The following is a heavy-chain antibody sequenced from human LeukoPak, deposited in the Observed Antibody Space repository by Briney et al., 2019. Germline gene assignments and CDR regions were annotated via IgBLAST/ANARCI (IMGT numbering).Heavy chain of an antibody. V-gene: IGHV3-23*01. Sequence: GGSLRLSCAASGFTFSSYAMSWVRQAPGKGLEWVSAISGSGGSTYYADSVEGRFTISRDNSKNTLYLQMNSLRAEDTAVYYCAIGYYYDSSGYPGPSAYFQHWGQGTLVTVSS. CDR3: AIGYYYDSSGYPGPSAYFQH. CDR1: GFTFSSYA. CDR2: ISGSGGST. D-gene: IGHD3-22*01. J-gene: IGHJ1*01.